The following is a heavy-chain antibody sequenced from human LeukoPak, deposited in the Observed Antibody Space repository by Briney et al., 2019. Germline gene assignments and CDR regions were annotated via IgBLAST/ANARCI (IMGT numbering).Heavy chain of an antibody. Sequence: GGSLRLSCAASGFTFSSYAMSWVPQAPGKGLEWVSGSGSGGSTYYADSVKGRFTIPRDNSKNTLYLQMNSLRAEDTAVYYCAKDFWSGYYPNYWGQGTLVTVSS. J-gene: IGHJ4*02. CDR1: GFTFSSYA. D-gene: IGHD3-3*01. CDR2: SGSGGST. V-gene: IGHV3-23*01. CDR3: AKDFWSGYYPNY.